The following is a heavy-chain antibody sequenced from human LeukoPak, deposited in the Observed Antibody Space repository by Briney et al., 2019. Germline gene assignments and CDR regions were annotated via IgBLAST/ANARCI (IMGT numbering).Heavy chain of an antibody. CDR3: ARDGRYSGYDWGPSTLNSDFDY. J-gene: IGHJ4*02. Sequence: GASVKVSCKASGYTFTGYYMHWVRQAPGQGLEWMGWINPNSGGTNYAQKFQGRVTMTRDTSISTAYMELSRLRSDDTAVYYCARDGRYSGYDWGPSTLNSDFDYWGQGTLVTVSS. CDR2: INPNSGGT. D-gene: IGHD5-12*01. V-gene: IGHV1-2*02. CDR1: GYTFTGYY.